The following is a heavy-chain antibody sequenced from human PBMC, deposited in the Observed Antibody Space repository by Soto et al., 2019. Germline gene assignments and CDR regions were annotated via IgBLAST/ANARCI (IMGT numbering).Heavy chain of an antibody. D-gene: IGHD3-22*01. V-gene: IGHV3-33*06. CDR1: GFTFSSYG. Sequence: GGSLRLSCAASGFTFSSYGMHCVRQAPGKGLEWVAVIWYDGSNKYYADSVNGRFTISRDNSKNTLYLQMNSLRAEDTAVYYCAKDLGITMIGVVIKGLDYWAQGTLVPVSS. J-gene: IGHJ4*02. CDR2: IWYDGSNK. CDR3: AKDLGITMIGVVIKGLDY.